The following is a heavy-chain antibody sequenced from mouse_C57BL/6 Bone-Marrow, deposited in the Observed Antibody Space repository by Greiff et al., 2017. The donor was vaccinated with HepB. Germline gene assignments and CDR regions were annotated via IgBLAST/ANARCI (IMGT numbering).Heavy chain of an antibody. Sequence: VHLVESGPGLVAPSQSLSITCTVSGFSLTSYAISWVRQPPGKGLEWLGVIWTGGGTNYNSALKSRLSISKDNSKSQVFLKMNSLQTDDTARYYCARNSARIYYYGSSRVWYFDVWGTGTTVTVSS. CDR3: ARNSARIYYYGSSRVWYFDV. D-gene: IGHD1-1*01. V-gene: IGHV2-9-1*01. CDR2: IWTGGGT. J-gene: IGHJ1*03. CDR1: GFSLTSYA.